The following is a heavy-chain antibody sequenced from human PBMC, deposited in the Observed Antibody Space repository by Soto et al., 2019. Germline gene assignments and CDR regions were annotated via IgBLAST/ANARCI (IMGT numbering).Heavy chain of an antibody. D-gene: IGHD4-17*01. J-gene: IGHJ4*02. V-gene: IGHV4-38-2*02. CDR2: IDHTGSA. CDR1: NYSIISNYY. Sequence: PSETLSLTCVVSNYSIISNYYGGWIRQPPGKGLEWIGIIDHTGSAFYNPSLKSRVTLSIDTSKDLFSLRLTSVTAADTAVYYCARERFGDYAVDYWGQGTLVTVSS. CDR3: ARERFGDYAVDY.